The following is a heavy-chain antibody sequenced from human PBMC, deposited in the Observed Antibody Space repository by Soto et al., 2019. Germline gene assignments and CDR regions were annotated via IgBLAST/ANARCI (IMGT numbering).Heavy chain of an antibody. V-gene: IGHV3-30-3*01. CDR2: IFYDGSNK. CDR3: ASPITMIVVVADAFDI. D-gene: IGHD3-22*01. Sequence: PGGSLRLSCAASGFTFSSYAMHWVRQAPGKGLEWVAVIFYDGSNKYYADSVKGRFTISRDNSKNTLYLQMNSLRAEDTVVYYCASPITMIVVVADAFDIWGQGTMVTVSS. J-gene: IGHJ3*02. CDR1: GFTFSSYA.